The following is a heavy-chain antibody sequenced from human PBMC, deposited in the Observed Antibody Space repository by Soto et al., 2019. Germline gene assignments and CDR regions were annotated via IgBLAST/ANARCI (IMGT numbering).Heavy chain of an antibody. CDR2: INHSGST. CDR3: ARVTGRYYYGMDV. Sequence: QVQLQQWGAGLLKPSETLSLTCAVYGGSFSGYYWSWIRQPPGEGLEWIWEINHSGSTNYNPSLKSRVTISVDTSKNQFSLTLSSVTAADTAVYYCARVTGRYYYGMDVGGQGSTVTVSS. V-gene: IGHV4-34*01. J-gene: IGHJ6*02. CDR1: GGSFSGYY.